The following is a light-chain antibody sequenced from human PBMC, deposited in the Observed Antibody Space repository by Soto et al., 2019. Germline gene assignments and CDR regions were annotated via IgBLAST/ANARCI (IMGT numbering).Light chain of an antibody. CDR2: GAS. Sequence: EKVMTQSPATLSVSPGERATLSCRASQTVSSDLAWYQQKPGQAPRLLIYGASTRATGIPARFSGSGSGTEFTLTISSLQSEDFAVYYCQQRSHWPRTFGQGTKVEIK. CDR3: QQRSHWPRT. J-gene: IGKJ1*01. V-gene: IGKV3-15*01. CDR1: QTVSSD.